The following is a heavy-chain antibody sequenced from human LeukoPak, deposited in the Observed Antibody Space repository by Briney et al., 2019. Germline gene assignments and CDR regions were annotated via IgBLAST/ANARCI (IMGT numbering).Heavy chain of an antibody. Sequence: GGSLRLFCAASGFTFSSYGMHWVRQAPGKGLEWVAFIRYDGSNKYYADSVKGRFTISRDNSKNTLYLQMNSLIVDDTAVYYCARAVAYFDYWGQGTLVTVSS. J-gene: IGHJ4*02. CDR1: GFTFSSYG. V-gene: IGHV3-30*02. CDR3: ARAVAYFDY. CDR2: IRYDGSNK. D-gene: IGHD4-23*01.